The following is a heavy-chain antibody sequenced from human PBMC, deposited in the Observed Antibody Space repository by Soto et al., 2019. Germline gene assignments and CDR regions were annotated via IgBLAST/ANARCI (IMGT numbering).Heavy chain of an antibody. CDR1: RYIFTNYG. V-gene: IGHV1-18*01. J-gene: IGHJ6*02. CDR3: ARAMTGYGMDA. Sequence: QVQLVQSGVEVREPGASVKVSCKAVRYIFTNYGVSWVRQAPGQGLEWMGWITTYNGNTEYAQKFQGRVTMTTDASTSTAYMELGSLRSDDTAIYYCARAMTGYGMDAWGPGTTVTVSS. CDR2: ITTYNGNT.